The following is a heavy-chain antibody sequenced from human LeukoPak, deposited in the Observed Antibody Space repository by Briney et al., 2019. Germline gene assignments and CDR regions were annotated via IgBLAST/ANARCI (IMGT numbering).Heavy chain of an antibody. CDR3: ARGGSDDFLAFDI. CDR1: GYTFTSYY. V-gene: IGHV1-18*04. CDR2: ISAYNGNT. J-gene: IGHJ3*02. Sequence: ASMKVSCKASGYTFTSYYMHWVRQAPGQGLEWMGWISAYNGNTNYAQKLQGRVTMTTDTSTSTAYMELRSLRSDDTAVYYCARGGSDDFLAFDIWGQGTMVTVSS. D-gene: IGHD1-14*01.